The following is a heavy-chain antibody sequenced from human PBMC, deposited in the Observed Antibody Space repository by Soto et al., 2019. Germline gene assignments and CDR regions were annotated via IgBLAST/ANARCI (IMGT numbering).Heavy chain of an antibody. J-gene: IGHJ5*02. CDR3: ARDRTDCSSTSCFIPTYNWFGP. V-gene: IGHV3-11*01. Sequence: GSLRLSCAASGFTFSDYYMSWIRQAPGKGLEWVSYISSSGSTIYYADSVKGRFTISRDNAKNSLYLQMNSLRAEDTAVYYCARDRTDCSSTSCFIPTYNWFGPWGQGTLVTVSS. CDR1: GFTFSDYY. D-gene: IGHD2-2*01. CDR2: ISSSGSTI.